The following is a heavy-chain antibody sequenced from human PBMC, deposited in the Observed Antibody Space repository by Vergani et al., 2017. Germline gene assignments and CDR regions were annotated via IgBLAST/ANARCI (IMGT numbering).Heavy chain of an antibody. Sequence: VQLVESGGGVVQPGRSLRLSCAASGFTFSSYGMNWVRQAPGKGLEWVSSISSSSSYIYYADSVKGRFTISRDNAKNSLYLQMNSLRAEDTAVYYCAREVRGYSGYDYDNDYWGQGTLVTVSS. V-gene: IGHV3-21*01. CDR1: GFTFSSYG. J-gene: IGHJ4*02. CDR2: ISSSSSYI. CDR3: AREVRGYSGYDYDNDY. D-gene: IGHD5-12*01.